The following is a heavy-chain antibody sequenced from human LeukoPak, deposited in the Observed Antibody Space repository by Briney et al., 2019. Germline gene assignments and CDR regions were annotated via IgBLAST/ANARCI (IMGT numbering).Heavy chain of an antibody. V-gene: IGHV4-39*01. D-gene: IGHD3-10*01. J-gene: IGHJ3*02. CDR1: GGSISSRSYY. Sequence: PSETLSLTCTVSGGSISSRSYYWGWIRQPPGKGLEWIGSIYYSGSTYYNPSLKSRVTISVDTSKNQSSLKLRSVTAADTAVYYCARSYGSGSSQWGAFDIWGQGTIVTVSS. CDR3: ARSYGSGSSQWGAFDI. CDR2: IYYSGST.